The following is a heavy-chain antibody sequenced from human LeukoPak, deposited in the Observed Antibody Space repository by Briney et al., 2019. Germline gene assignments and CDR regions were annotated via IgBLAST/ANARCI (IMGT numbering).Heavy chain of an antibody. V-gene: IGHV4-34*01. CDR2: INHSGST. D-gene: IGHD2-2*01. Sequence: SETLSLTCAVYGGSFSGYYWSWIRQPPGKGLEWIGEINHSGSTNYNPSLKSRVTISVDTSKNQFSLKLSSVTAADTAVYYCARGGSEGYCSSTSCPNWFDPWGQGTLVTVSS. CDR3: ARGGSEGYCSSTSCPNWFDP. CDR1: GGSFSGYY. J-gene: IGHJ5*02.